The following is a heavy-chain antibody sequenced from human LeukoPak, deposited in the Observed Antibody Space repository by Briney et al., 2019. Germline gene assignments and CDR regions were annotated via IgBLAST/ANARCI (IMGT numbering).Heavy chain of an antibody. CDR2: IKQDGSQK. D-gene: IGHD6-13*01. V-gene: IGHV3-7*01. CDR3: ARDTSPSSRSSYFDALDM. CDR1: GVTFSNDW. Sequence: GGSLRLSCATSGVTFSNDWMTWVRQAQGKGLEWVANIKQDGSQKNYVDSVKGRFTISRDSTKKSLFLQMNSLRAEDTGIYYCARDTSPSSRSSYFDALDMWGQGTMVTVSS. J-gene: IGHJ3*02.